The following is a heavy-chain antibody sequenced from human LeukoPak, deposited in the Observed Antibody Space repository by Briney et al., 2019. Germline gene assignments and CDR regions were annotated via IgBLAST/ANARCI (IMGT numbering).Heavy chain of an antibody. D-gene: IGHD6-19*01. V-gene: IGHV3-30*02. Sequence: GGSLRLSCTASGFTFSNSGMHWVRQAPGKGLEWVAFIRYDGSNEFYVDSVKGRFTISRDNSMNTLDLQMSSLKPEDTAVYYCARSVAGITWFDPWGQGTLVTVSS. CDR3: ARSVAGITWFDP. J-gene: IGHJ5*02. CDR2: IRYDGSNE. CDR1: GFTFSNSG.